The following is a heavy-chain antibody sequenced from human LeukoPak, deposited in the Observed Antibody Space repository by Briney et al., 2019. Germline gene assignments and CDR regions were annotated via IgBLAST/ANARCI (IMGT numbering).Heavy chain of an antibody. Sequence: ASVKVPCKASGYTFIGHYIHWVRQAPGPGLEGLGWINANSGGTNYAQKFQGRVTMTRDTSIRTAYMELSSLRSDDTAVYFCARVGVEATVTFDYWGKGTLVTVSS. V-gene: IGHV1-2*02. CDR3: ARVGVEATVTFDY. CDR1: GYTFIGHY. CDR2: INANSGGT. J-gene: IGHJ4*02. D-gene: IGHD2-15*01.